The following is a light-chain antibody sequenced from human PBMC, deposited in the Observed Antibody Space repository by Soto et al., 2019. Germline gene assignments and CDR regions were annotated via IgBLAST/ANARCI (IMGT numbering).Light chain of an antibody. Sequence: DIQMTQSPSSLSASVGDRVTITCRASQSISSYLNWYQQKPGKAPKLLIYAASSLQSGVPSRFXXXGSGTDFTLTISSLQPEDFATYYCQQSYSTPQTFGQGTKLEIK. J-gene: IGKJ2*01. CDR2: AAS. CDR1: QSISSY. CDR3: QQSYSTPQT. V-gene: IGKV1-39*01.